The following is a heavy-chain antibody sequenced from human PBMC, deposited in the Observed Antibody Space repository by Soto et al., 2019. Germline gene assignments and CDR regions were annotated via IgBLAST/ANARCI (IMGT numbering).Heavy chain of an antibody. CDR3: ARSLGATYPFYY. J-gene: IGHJ4*02. CDR2: ISYDGSNK. D-gene: IGHD1-26*01. Sequence: PGGSLRLSCAASGFTFSSYAMHWVRQAPGKGLEWVAVISYDGSNKYYTDSVKGRFTISRDNAKNSLYLQMNSLRDEDTAVYYCARSLGATYPFYYWGQGTLVTVSS. V-gene: IGHV3-30-3*01. CDR1: GFTFSSYA.